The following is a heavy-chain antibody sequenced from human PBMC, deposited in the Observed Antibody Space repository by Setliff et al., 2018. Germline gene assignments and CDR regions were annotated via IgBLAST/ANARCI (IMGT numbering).Heavy chain of an antibody. J-gene: IGHJ4*02. CDR2: IDTSSTWI. CDR3: ARSETCHSTHCSPYDY. Sequence: PGGSLRLSCAASGFTFSTYTMNWVRQAPGKGLEWVSSIDTSSTWIYYADSVKGRFTISRDNAENSLYLQMNSLRAEDTAVYYCARSETCHSTHCSPYDYWGQGTPVTAPQ. D-gene: IGHD2-2*01. V-gene: IGHV3-21*01. CDR1: GFTFSTYT.